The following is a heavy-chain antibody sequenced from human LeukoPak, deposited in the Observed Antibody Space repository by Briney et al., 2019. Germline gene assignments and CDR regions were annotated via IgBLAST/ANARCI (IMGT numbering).Heavy chain of an antibody. CDR3: TTDTYYYDSSGSASPLFDR. J-gene: IGHJ5*02. CDR1: GFTFSNAW. V-gene: IGHV3-15*01. CDR2: IKSKTDGGTT. Sequence: GVSLRLSCAASGFTFSNAWMIWVRQAPGKGLECVVRIKSKTDGGTTDYAAPVKGRFTISRDDSKNTLYLQMNSLKTEDTAVYYCTTDTYYYDSSGSASPLFDRWGQGTLVTVSS. D-gene: IGHD3-22*01.